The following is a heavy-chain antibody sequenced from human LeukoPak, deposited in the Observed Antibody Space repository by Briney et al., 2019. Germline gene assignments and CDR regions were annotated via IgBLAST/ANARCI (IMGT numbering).Heavy chain of an antibody. CDR1: GYTFTGYY. D-gene: IGHD6-19*01. V-gene: IGHV1-2*02. CDR3: ARVRIAVAGKYYFNY. J-gene: IGHJ4*02. Sequence: ASVKVSCKASGYTFTGYYMHWVRQAPGQGLEWMGWINPNSGGTNYAQKFQGRVTMTRDTSISTAYMELSRLRSDDTAVYYCARVRIAVAGKYYFNYWGQGTLVTVSS. CDR2: INPNSGGT.